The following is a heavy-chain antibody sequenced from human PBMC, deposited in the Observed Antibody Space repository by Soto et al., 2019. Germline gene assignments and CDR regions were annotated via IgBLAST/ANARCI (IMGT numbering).Heavy chain of an antibody. J-gene: IGHJ6*02. CDR2: TYYRSKWYN. Sequence: SQTLSLTSAISGDSVSSNSASWNWIRQSPSRGLEWLGRTYYRSKWYNDYAVSVKSRITINPDTSKNQFSLQLNSVTPEDTAVYYCARAPRARIYYYYGMDVWGQGTTVTVSS. D-gene: IGHD6-6*01. V-gene: IGHV6-1*01. CDR1: GDSVSSNSAS. CDR3: ARAPRARIYYYYGMDV.